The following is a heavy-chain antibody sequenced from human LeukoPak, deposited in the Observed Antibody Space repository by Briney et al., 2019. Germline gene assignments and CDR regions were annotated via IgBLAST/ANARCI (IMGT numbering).Heavy chain of an antibody. CDR2: ISSSSSYI. J-gene: IGHJ4*02. V-gene: IGHV3-21*01. CDR1: GFTFSSYS. CDR3: ASGIAAAGISSDY. Sequence: GGSLRLSCAASGFTFSSYSMNWVRQAPGKGLEWVSSISSSSSYIYYADSVKGRLTISRDNAKNSLYLQMNSLRAEDTAVYYCASGIAAAGISSDYWGRGTLVTVSS. D-gene: IGHD6-13*01.